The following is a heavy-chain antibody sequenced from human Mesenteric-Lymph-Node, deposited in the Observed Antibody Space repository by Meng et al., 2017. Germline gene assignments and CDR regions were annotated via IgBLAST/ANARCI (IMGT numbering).Heavy chain of an antibody. CDR3: ARANLLVTMVRGGDWFDP. D-gene: IGHD3-10*01. CDR1: GYTFTSYA. J-gene: IGHJ5*02. CDR2: INAGNGNT. V-gene: IGHV1-3*01. Sequence: ASVKVSCKASGYTFTSYAMHWVRQAPGQRLEWMGWINAGNGNTKYSQKFQGRVTITRDTSASTAYMELRSLRSDDTAVYYCARANLLVTMVRGGDWFDPWGQGTLVTVSS.